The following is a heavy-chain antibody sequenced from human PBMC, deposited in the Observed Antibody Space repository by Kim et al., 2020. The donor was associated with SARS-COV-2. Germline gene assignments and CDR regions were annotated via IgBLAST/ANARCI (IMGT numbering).Heavy chain of an antibody. D-gene: IGHD3-10*01. CDR2: INPSGGST. CDR1: GYTFTSYY. V-gene: IGHV1-46*01. CDR3: ARDLMRAWDYYGSGSYYTPGGMDV. Sequence: ASVKVSCKASGYTFTSYYMHWVRQAPGQGLEWMGIINPSGGSTSYAQKFQGRVTMTRDTSTSTVYMELSSLRSEDTAVYYCARDLMRAWDYYGSGSYYTPGGMDVWGQGTTVTVSS. J-gene: IGHJ6*02.